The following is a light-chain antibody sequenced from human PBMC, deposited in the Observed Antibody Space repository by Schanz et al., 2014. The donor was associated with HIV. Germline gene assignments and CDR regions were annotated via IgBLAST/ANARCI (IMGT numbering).Light chain of an antibody. Sequence: QSVLTQPPSASGTPGQRVTISCSGSSSSIKTNTVNWLQQLPGTAPKLIIQASNHRPSGVPDRFSGSKSGTSASLAISGLQSEDEADYYCATWDDSLNAWVFGGGTKLTVL. V-gene: IGLV1-44*01. J-gene: IGLJ3*02. CDR3: ATWDDSLNAWV. CDR1: SSSIKTNT. CDR2: ASN.